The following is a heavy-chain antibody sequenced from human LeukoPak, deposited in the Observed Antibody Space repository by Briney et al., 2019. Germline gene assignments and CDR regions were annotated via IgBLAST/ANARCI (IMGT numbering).Heavy chain of an antibody. D-gene: IGHD1-26*01. CDR3: ARDPRAGWSYFNLYYFDY. J-gene: IGHJ4*02. V-gene: IGHV3-11*01. CDR2: ISSSGSTI. CDR1: GFTFSDYH. Sequence: GGSLRLSCAASGFTFSDYHMSWIRQAPGKGLEWVSYISSSGSTIYYADSVKGRFTISRDNAKNSLYLQMNSLRAEDTAVYYCARDPRAGWSYFNLYYFDYWGQGTLVTVSS.